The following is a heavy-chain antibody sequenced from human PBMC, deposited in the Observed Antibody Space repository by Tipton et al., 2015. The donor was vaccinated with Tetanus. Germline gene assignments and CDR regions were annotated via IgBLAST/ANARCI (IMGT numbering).Heavy chain of an antibody. V-gene: IGHV1-69*01. CDR1: GGTFTNFA. CDR3: ARGMAEASNCGGDCYSDY. CDR2: ITPIFGTT. J-gene: IGHJ4*02. Sequence: QSGPEVKKPGSSVKVSCKASGGTFTNFALSWVRQAPGQGLEWVGGITPIFGTTNSAPKFQGRVTITADESTNTAYMELSSLRSEDTAVYYCARGMAEASNCGGDCYSDYWGQGTLVTVSS. D-gene: IGHD2-21*02.